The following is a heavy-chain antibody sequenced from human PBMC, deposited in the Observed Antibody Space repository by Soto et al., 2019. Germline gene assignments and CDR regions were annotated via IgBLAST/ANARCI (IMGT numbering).Heavy chain of an antibody. CDR3: AAPRDEYGSGVSWFTYGMDI. CDR1: RFTFSDYA. V-gene: IGHV3-23*01. D-gene: IGHD3-10*01. CDR2: LDGAGGST. Sequence: GGSLRLSCLASRFTFSDYAMTWVRHVPGRGLEWVASLDGAGGSTYYADSVRGRVTISRDNSQNTLFLQMKRLTVDDTAIYYCAAPRDEYGSGVSWFTYGMDIWGQGTTVTVSS. J-gene: IGHJ6*02.